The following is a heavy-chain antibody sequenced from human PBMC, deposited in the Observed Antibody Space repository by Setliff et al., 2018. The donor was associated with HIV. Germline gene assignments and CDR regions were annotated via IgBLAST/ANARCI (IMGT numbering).Heavy chain of an antibody. CDR3: ARLDCSSSSGFVDY. D-gene: IGHD2-2*01. CDR1: GGSITSYY. Sequence: SETLSLTCTVSGGSITSYYWNWIRQPAGKGLEWIGRIYFSGSTNYNPSLKSRVTISVDTSKNQFSLNLSSVTAADTAVYYCARLDCSSSSGFVDYWGQGTLVTV. CDR2: IYFSGST. V-gene: IGHV4-4*07. J-gene: IGHJ4*02.